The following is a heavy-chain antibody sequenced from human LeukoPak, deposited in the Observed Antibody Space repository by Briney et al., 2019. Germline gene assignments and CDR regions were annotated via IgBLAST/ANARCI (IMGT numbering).Heavy chain of an antibody. CDR2: IYYSGST. CDR1: GGSISSYY. D-gene: IGHD6-19*01. V-gene: IGHV4-59*08. CDR3: ARHVEQRLTPFDY. J-gene: IGHJ4*02. Sequence: SETLSLTCTVSGGSISSYYWGWIRQPPGKGLEWIGYIYYSGSTNYNPSLKSRVTISVDTSKNQFSLKLSSVTAADTAVYYCARHVEQRLTPFDYWGQGILVTVSS.